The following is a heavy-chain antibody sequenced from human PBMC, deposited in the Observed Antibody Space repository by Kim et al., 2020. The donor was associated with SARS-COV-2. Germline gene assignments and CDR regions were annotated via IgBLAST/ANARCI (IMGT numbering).Heavy chain of an antibody. D-gene: IGHD6-6*01. CDR3: ARLNTAARYFDS. J-gene: IGHJ4*02. Sequence: DYNPSLMSRVTLSVDTSKNQFSLQLSSVTAADPAVYYCARLNTAARYFDSWCQAILITVSS. V-gene: IGHV4-4*09.